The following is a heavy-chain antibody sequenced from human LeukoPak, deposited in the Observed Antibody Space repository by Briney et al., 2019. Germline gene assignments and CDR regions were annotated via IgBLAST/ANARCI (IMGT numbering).Heavy chain of an antibody. J-gene: IGHJ4*02. Sequence: SVKVSCKASGGTFSSYAISWVRQAPGQGLEWMGRIIPILGIANYAQKFQGRVTITADKSTSTAYMELSSLRSEDTAVYYCARGNVLMLYAVFDYWGQGALVTVSS. V-gene: IGHV1-69*04. D-gene: IGHD2-8*01. CDR1: GGTFSSYA. CDR2: IIPILGIA. CDR3: ARGNVLMLYAVFDY.